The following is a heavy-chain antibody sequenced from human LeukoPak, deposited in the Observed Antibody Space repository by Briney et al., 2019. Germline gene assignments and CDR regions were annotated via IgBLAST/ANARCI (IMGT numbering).Heavy chain of an antibody. J-gene: IGHJ3*02. V-gene: IGHV3-30*03. CDR2: ISYDGSNK. Sequence: GRSLRLSCAASGFTFSSYGMHWVRQAPGKGLEWVALISYDGSNKYYADSVKGRFTISRDNSKNALYLQMGSLRAEDTAVYYCARLTGNAFDIWGQGTMVTVSS. CDR3: ARLTGNAFDI. D-gene: IGHD3-10*01. CDR1: GFTFSSYG.